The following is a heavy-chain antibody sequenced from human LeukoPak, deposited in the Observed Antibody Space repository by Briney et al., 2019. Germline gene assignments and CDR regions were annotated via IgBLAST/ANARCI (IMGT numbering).Heavy chain of an antibody. J-gene: IGHJ5*02. CDR3: AREGVVVTNNWFDP. CDR1: GYTFTSYG. CDR2: MNPNSGNT. Sequence: ASVKVSCKASGYTFTSYGISWVRQAPGQGLEWMGWMNPNSGNTGYAQKFQGRVTMTRNTSISTAYMELSSLGSEDTAVYYCAREGVVVTNNWFDPWGQGTLVTVSS. V-gene: IGHV1-8*02. D-gene: IGHD3-22*01.